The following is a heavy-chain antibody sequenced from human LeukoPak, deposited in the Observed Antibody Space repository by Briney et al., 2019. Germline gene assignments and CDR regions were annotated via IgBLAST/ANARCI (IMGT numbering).Heavy chain of an antibody. CDR1: GFTFSSYA. CDR3: AKASGYSSTLHTYYGMDV. D-gene: IGHD6-13*01. V-gene: IGHV3-23*01. CDR2: ISGSGGST. J-gene: IGHJ6*02. Sequence: GGSLRLSCAASGFTFSSYAMSWVRQAPGKGLEWVSTISGSGGSTYYADSVKGRFTISRDNSKKTLYLQMNSLRADDTAVYYCAKASGYSSTLHTYYGMDVWGQGTTVTVSS.